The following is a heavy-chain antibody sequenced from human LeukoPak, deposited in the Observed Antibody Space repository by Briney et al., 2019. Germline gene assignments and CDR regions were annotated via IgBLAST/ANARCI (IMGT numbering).Heavy chain of an antibody. Sequence: PSETLSLTCTVSGGSISSHYWSLIRQPPGKGLEWIGYIYYSGCTNYNPSLKSRVTISVDTSKNQLPLKLSSVTAADTAVYYCAGLKRGYSYGWYYYYYYMDVWGKGTTVTVSS. CDR2: IYYSGCT. V-gene: IGHV4-59*11. J-gene: IGHJ6*03. CDR3: AGLKRGYSYGWYYYYYYMDV. D-gene: IGHD5-18*01. CDR1: GGSISSHY.